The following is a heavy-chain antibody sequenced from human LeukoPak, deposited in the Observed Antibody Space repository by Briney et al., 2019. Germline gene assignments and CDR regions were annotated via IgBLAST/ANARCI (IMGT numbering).Heavy chain of an antibody. D-gene: IGHD3-10*01. J-gene: IGHJ6*02. CDR2: ISSDSSSI. V-gene: IGHV3-48*04. CDR1: GFTFSSYS. CDR3: ARDLGGFGTYGMDV. Sequence: GGSLRLSCAASGFTFSSYSMNWVRQAPGKGLEWVSYISSDSSSIYYADAVKGRFTISRDNAKNSLYLQMNSLTVEDTAVYYCARDLGGFGTYGMDVWGQGTTVTVSS.